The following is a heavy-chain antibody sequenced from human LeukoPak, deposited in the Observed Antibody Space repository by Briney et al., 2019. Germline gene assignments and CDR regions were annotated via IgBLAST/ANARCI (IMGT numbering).Heavy chain of an antibody. CDR1: GFPFSNHA. J-gene: IGHJ5*02. CDR3: VREAGYCASVCLKSNWFDP. Sequence: GGSLRLSCAASGFPFSNHAMSWVRQPPGKGLEWVAAISNGNTYYADSVRGRFTISRDDSRNMVYLQMNSLRDEDTALYYCVREAGYCASVCLKSNWFDPWGQGTLVTVSS. D-gene: IGHD2-21*02. V-gene: IGHV3-23*01. CDR2: ISNGNT.